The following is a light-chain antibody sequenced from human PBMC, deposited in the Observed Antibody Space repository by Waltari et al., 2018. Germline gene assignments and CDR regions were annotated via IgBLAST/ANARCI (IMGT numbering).Light chain of an antibody. CDR3: QQDYTAPLT. CDR1: QGISKE. J-gene: IGKJ4*01. Sequence: DIQMTQSPSSLSASVGDRVTVTCRASQGISKELSWYQQKPGKAPTLLIYAASTLQTGASARVSGSGSGTDFTLTISSLQPEDVATYYCQQDYTAPLTFGGGTKVEIK. CDR2: AAS. V-gene: IGKV1-27*01.